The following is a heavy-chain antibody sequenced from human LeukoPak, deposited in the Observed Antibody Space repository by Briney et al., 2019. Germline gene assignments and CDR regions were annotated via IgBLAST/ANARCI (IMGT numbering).Heavy chain of an antibody. Sequence: GASVKVSCKASGGTFSSYAISWVRQAPGQGLEWMGRIIPIFGTANYAQKFQGRVTITTDESTSTAYMELSSLRSEDTAVYYCARGNGGSYYFDYWGQGTLVTVSS. CDR1: GGTFSSYA. V-gene: IGHV1-69*05. J-gene: IGHJ4*02. CDR2: IIPIFGTA. D-gene: IGHD1-26*01. CDR3: ARGNGGSYYFDY.